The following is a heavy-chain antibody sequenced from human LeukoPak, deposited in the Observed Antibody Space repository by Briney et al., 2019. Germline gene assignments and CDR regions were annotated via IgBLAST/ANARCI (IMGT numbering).Heavy chain of an antibody. J-gene: IGHJ4*02. CDR3: ASFGGSVAGTYNDY. Sequence: GASVKVSCKASGYTFTSYDINWVRQATGQGLEWMGWMNPNSGNTGYAQKFQGRVTMTRNTSISTAYMELSSLRSEDTAVYYCASFGGSVAGTYNDYWGQGTLVTVSS. CDR2: MNPNSGNT. V-gene: IGHV1-8*01. CDR1: GYTFTSYD. D-gene: IGHD6-19*01.